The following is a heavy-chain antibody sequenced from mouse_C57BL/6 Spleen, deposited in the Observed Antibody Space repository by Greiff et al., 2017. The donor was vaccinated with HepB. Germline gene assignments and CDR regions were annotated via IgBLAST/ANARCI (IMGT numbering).Heavy chain of an antibody. J-gene: IGHJ2*01. CDR1: GFSFNTYA. CDR3: VRHANWAFDY. V-gene: IGHV10-1*01. CDR2: IRSKSNNYAT. Sequence: EVKVEESGGGLVQPKGSLKLSCAASGFSFNTYAMNWVRQAPGKGLEWVARIRSKSNNYATYYADSVKDRFTISRDDSESMLYLQMNNLKTEDTAMYYCVRHANWAFDYWGQGTTLTVSS. D-gene: IGHD4-1*02.